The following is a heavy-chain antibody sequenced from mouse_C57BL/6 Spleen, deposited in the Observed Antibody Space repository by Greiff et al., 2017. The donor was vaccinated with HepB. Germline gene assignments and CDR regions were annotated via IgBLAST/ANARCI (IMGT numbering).Heavy chain of an antibody. CDR1: GYTFTSYW. V-gene: IGHV1-61*01. J-gene: IGHJ4*01. CDR3: AREGYSSPYAMDY. Sequence: VQLQQPGAELVRPGSSVKLSCKASGYTFTSYWMDWVKQRPGQGLEWIGNIYPSDSETHYNQKFKDKATLTVDKSSSTAYMQLSSLTSEDSAVYYCAREGYSSPYAMDYWGQGTTVTVSS. D-gene: IGHD1-1*01. CDR2: IYPSDSET.